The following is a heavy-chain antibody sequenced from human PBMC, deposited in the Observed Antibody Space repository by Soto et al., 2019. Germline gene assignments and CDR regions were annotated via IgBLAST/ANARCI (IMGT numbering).Heavy chain of an antibody. CDR3: ARQSDYDSSGSFDY. Sequence: GESLKIFCKGSGYSFTRSCISWAREMSGKGLEWVVSVDCSDSHTNYSPAFEGHVTTSADKSTSTPSPQWSRLRASNTAMYYCARQSDYDSSGSFDYWAQGTLVTVSS. CDR1: GYSFTRSC. D-gene: IGHD3-22*01. V-gene: IGHV5-10-1*01. CDR2: VDCSDSHT. J-gene: IGHJ4*02.